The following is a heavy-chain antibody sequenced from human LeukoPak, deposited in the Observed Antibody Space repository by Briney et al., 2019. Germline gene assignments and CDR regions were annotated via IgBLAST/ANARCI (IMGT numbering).Heavy chain of an antibody. Sequence: GGSLRLSCSASGFTFSIYTMYWVRQAPGKGLEYVSTISGSGNGGSTYYADSVKGRFTISRDNSKSTVYLQMNSLRAEDTAVYYCARGGRGYSGYDFRLTDFDYWGQGTLVTVSS. J-gene: IGHJ4*02. CDR2: ISGSGNGGST. CDR3: ARGGRGYSGYDFRLTDFDY. V-gene: IGHV3-64*04. CDR1: GFTFSIYT. D-gene: IGHD5-12*01.